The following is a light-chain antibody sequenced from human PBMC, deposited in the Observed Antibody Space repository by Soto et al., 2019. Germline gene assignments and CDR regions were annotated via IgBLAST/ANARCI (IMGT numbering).Light chain of an antibody. V-gene: IGLV2-14*01. CDR2: DVT. Sequence: QSALTQPASVSGSPGQSITISCTGTSSDVGGYKYVSWYQQHPDKAPKLIIYDVTNRPSGISNRFSGSKSGNTASLTISGLQAEDEAYYYCSSYTSSSSDGFGTGTKVTVL. CDR1: SSDVGGYKY. CDR3: SSYTSSSSDG. J-gene: IGLJ1*01.